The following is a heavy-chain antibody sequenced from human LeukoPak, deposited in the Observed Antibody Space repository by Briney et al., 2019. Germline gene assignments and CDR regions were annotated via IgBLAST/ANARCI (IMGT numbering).Heavy chain of an antibody. Sequence: ASVKVSCKASGYTFTSYYMHWVRQAPGQGLEWMGIINPRGGTTAYALQFQGRVTMTRDTSTSTVYMDLNSLRSEDTAVYYCARGTYTTGWYGSDYWGPGTLVTVSS. CDR2: INPRGGTT. CDR1: GYTFTSYY. J-gene: IGHJ4*02. CDR3: ARGTYTTGWYGSDY. V-gene: IGHV1-46*01. D-gene: IGHD6-19*01.